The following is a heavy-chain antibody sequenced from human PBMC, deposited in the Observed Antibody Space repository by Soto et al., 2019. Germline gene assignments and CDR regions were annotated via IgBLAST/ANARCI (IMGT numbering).Heavy chain of an antibody. CDR3: ARETLNGDYYMDV. V-gene: IGHV3-21*01. J-gene: IGHJ6*03. CDR2: ISSSSRYI. CDR1: GFTFSSYS. Sequence: EVQLVESGGGLVKPGGSLRLSCAASGFTFSSYSMNWVRQAPGKGLEWVSSISSSSRYIYDADSVKGRFTISRDNAKNSLYLQMNSLRAEDTAVYYCARETLNGDYYMDVWGKGTTVTVSS. D-gene: IGHD4-17*01.